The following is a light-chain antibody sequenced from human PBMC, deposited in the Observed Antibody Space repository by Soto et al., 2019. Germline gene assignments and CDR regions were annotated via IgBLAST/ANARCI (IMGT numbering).Light chain of an antibody. CDR3: QQLNSYPPLT. Sequence: DIQLTQSPSFLSASVGDRVTITCRASQGISSYLAWYQQKPWKAPKLLLYAASTLQSGVPSMFSGSGSGTEFTLTISSLQPEDFATYYRQQLNSYPPLTFGGGTKVEIK. CDR1: QGISSY. V-gene: IGKV1-9*01. CDR2: AAS. J-gene: IGKJ4*01.